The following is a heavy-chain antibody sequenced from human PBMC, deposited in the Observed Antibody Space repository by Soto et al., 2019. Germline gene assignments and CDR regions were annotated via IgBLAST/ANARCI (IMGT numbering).Heavy chain of an antibody. J-gene: IGHJ4*02. V-gene: IGHV1-3*01. CDR1: GYTFTSYA. Sequence: ASVKVSCKASGYTFTSYAMLWVRQAPGQRLEWMGWINAGNGNTKYSQKFQGRVTITRDTSASTAYMELSSLRSEDTAVYYCARSFVVVTDFDYWGQGTLVTVSS. CDR2: INAGNGNT. D-gene: IGHD2-21*02. CDR3: ARSFVVVTDFDY.